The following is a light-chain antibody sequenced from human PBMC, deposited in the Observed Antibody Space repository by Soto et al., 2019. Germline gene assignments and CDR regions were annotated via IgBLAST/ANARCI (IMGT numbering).Light chain of an antibody. CDR2: AAS. J-gene: IGKJ4*01. V-gene: IGKV1-39*01. Sequence: DIQMSQSPSSLSASVGDRVTITCRASQNIAGYLNWYQQKPGKAPELLIYAASSLHSGVPSRFSGSGSGTHFPLTLRSLQPEDFATYFCQQSYSTPRTFGGGTKVYI. CDR1: QNIAGY. CDR3: QQSYSTPRT.